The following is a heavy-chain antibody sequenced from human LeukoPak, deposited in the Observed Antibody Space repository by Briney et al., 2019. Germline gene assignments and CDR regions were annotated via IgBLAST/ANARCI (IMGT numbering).Heavy chain of an antibody. CDR3: ARGSVVATHETYAGDY. CDR1: GFSFSSYG. V-gene: IGHV3-30*02. J-gene: IGHJ4*02. Sequence: GGSLRLSCAASGFSFSSYGMHWVRQAPGKGLEWVAFVRYDGSNKYEDSVRGRFTISRDNSKNTMYLQMNGLRAEDTAVYYCARGSVVATHETYAGDYWGQGTLVTVSS. D-gene: IGHD5-12*01. CDR2: VRYDGSNK.